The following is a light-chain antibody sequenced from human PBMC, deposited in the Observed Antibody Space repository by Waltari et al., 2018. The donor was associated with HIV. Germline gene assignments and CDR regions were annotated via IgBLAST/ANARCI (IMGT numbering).Light chain of an antibody. CDR1: QNVHRY. CDR3: QQSYNTPYT. J-gene: IGKJ2*01. CDR2: AAS. V-gene: IGKV1-39*01. Sequence: IQMNQSPSYLSPSLGDTVTISCRASQNVHRYIHWYQQKPGKAPELLLYAASRLQRGVPSRCSGAGSGTDFTLTISSLEPDDFATYYWQQSYNTPYTFGQGTELDI.